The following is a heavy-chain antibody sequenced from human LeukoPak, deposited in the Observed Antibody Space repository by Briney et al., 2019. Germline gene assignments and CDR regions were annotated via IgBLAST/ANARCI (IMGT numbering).Heavy chain of an antibody. J-gene: IGHJ3*01. V-gene: IGHV3-7*01. CDR2: IHPTGGVQ. Sequence: GGSLRLSCEASGFSISTYWMSWVRQAPGKGLEWVASIHPTGGVQKYIDSVQGRFIISRDNAENLIYLQMNGLRGEDTAVYYCAREMTPGDTFDVWGQGTMVAVSS. CDR1: GFSISTYW. D-gene: IGHD3-10*01. CDR3: AREMTPGDTFDV.